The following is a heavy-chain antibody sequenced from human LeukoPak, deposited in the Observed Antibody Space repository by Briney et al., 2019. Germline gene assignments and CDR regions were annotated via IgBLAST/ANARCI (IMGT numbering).Heavy chain of an antibody. V-gene: IGHV1-46*04. CDR1: GYIFTTYY. Sequence: GASVKVSCKASGYIFTTYYIHWVRHAPGQGLEWMGVINPGGGSTSYAPKLQGRVTMTRDTPTSTVYMELSSLTSEDTAVYYCARRSGGSCLDVWGQGTTVTISS. D-gene: IGHD2-15*01. CDR3: ARRSGGSCLDV. J-gene: IGHJ6*02. CDR2: INPGGGST.